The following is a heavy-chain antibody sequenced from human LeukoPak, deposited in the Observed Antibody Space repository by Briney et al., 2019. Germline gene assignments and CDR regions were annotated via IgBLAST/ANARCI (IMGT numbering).Heavy chain of an antibody. CDR3: ASNGSTYSSSPGDY. CDR1: GFTFGSYS. D-gene: IGHD6-6*01. J-gene: IGHJ4*02. Sequence: GGSLRLSCAASGFTFGSYSMNWVRQAPGKGLEWVSSISSSSSYIYYADSVKGRFTISRDNAKNSLYLQMNSLRAEDTAVYYCASNGSTYSSSPGDYWGQGTLVTVSS. CDR2: ISSSSSYI. V-gene: IGHV3-21*01.